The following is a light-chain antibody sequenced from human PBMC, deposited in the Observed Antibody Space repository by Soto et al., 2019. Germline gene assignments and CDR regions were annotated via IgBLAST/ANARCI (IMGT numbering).Light chain of an antibody. V-gene: IGKV3-20*01. CDR3: QQYDRWYT. CDR2: GAS. CDR1: QSVSSSY. J-gene: IGKJ2*01. Sequence: EIVLTQSPGTLSLSPGERATLSCRASQSVSSSYLAWYQQKPGQAPRLLIYGASSRATGIPDRFSGSGSGTDFTLTISRLEPEDFATYYCQQYDRWYTFGQGTKLEIK.